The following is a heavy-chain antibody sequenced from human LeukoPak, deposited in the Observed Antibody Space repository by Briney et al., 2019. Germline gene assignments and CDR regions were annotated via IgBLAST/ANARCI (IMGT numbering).Heavy chain of an antibody. Sequence: GASVKVSCTASGGTFSSYAISWVRQAPGQGLEWMGGIIPIFGTANYAQKFQGRVTITADESTSTAYMELSSLRSEDTAVYYCARRYYYGSGNPMSWFDPWGQGTLVTVSS. V-gene: IGHV1-69*01. CDR1: GGTFSSYA. CDR3: ARRYYYGSGNPMSWFDP. D-gene: IGHD3-10*01. CDR2: IIPIFGTA. J-gene: IGHJ5*02.